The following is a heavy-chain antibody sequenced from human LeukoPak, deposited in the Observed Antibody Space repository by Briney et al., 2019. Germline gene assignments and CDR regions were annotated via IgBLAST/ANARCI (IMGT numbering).Heavy chain of an antibody. CDR2: ISSNTGTT. Sequence: PGGSLRLSXAASGFIFSTYSMNWVRQAPGKGLEWVSYISSNTGTTYYADSVKGRFTMSRDNAKKSLYLQMNSLRAEDTGIYYCATCTTCSSSCYYCHMDVWGKGTTVTVSS. CDR3: ATCTTCSSSCYYCHMDV. D-gene: IGHD2-2*01. V-gene: IGHV3-48*01. CDR1: GFIFSTYS. J-gene: IGHJ6*03.